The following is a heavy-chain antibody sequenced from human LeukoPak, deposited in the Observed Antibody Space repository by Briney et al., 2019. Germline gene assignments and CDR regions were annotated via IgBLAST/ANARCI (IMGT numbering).Heavy chain of an antibody. V-gene: IGHV3-21*04. CDR3: AKARGRDGYKDELDY. CDR2: ISSSSSYI. J-gene: IGHJ4*02. D-gene: IGHD5-24*01. CDR1: GFTFSSYS. Sequence: GGSLRLSCAASGFTFSSYSMNWVRQAPGKGLEWVSSISSSSSYIYYADSVKGRFTISRDNAKNSLYLQMNSLRAEDTAVYYCAKARGRDGYKDELDYWGQGTLVTVSS.